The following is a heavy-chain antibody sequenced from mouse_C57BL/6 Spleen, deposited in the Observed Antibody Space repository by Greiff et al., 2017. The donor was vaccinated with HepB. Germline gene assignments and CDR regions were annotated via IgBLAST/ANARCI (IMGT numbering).Heavy chain of an antibody. J-gene: IGHJ4*01. CDR3: TKGGTGTFYYAMDY. D-gene: IGHD4-1*01. V-gene: IGHV6-6*01. CDR2: IRNKANNHAT. CDR1: GFTFSDAW. Sequence: DVKLVESGGGLVQPGGSMKLSCAASGFTFSDAWMDWVRQSPEKGLEWVAEIRNKANNHATYYAESVKGRFTISRDDSKSSVYLQMNSLRAEDTGIYYWTKGGTGTFYYAMDYWGQGTSVTVSS.